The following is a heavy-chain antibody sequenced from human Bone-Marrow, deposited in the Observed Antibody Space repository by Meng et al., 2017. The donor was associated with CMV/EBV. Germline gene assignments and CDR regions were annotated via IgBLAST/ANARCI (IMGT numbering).Heavy chain of an antibody. CDR2: IYTSGST. CDR3: ARGDLAPLDETYYFDY. J-gene: IGHJ4*02. V-gene: IGHV4-4*07. D-gene: IGHD2-21*02. Sequence: QVPAQGSGPGLGKPSETLSLTCPVSGGSISSYYWSWSRQPAGKGLEWIGRIYTSGSTNYNPSLKSRVTMSVDTSKNQFSLKLSSVTAADTAVYYCARGDLAPLDETYYFDYWGQGTLVTVSS. CDR1: GGSISSYY.